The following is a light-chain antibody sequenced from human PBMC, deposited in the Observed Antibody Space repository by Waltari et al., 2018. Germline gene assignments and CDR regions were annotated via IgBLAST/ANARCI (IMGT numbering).Light chain of an antibody. CDR3: SSYIDSSTLEL. V-gene: IGLV2-14*03. J-gene: IGLJ2*01. Sequence: QSALTQPASVSGSPGQSITISCIGTSSDIGGYNYVSWYQQVPGKAPKLIIYDVSNRPSGVSSRFSGSKSGNTASLTISGLQAEDEANYYCSSYIDSSTLELFGGGTSLTVL. CDR1: SSDIGGYNY. CDR2: DVS.